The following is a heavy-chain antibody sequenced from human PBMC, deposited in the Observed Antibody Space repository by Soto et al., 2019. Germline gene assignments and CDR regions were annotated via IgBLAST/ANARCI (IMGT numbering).Heavy chain of an antibody. J-gene: IGHJ4*02. CDR3: ARAYYGDEDY. V-gene: IGHV1-18*01. D-gene: IGHD4-17*01. Sequence: QVQLVQSGAEVKKPGASVKVSCKASGYTFSSYRISWVRQAPGQGPEWMGWIHAYNGDTKYAQKFQDRLIMTTHTSTSTAYMELRSLPSVDTAVYYCARAYYGDEDYWGQGTLVTVSS. CDR1: GYTFSSYR. CDR2: IHAYNGDT.